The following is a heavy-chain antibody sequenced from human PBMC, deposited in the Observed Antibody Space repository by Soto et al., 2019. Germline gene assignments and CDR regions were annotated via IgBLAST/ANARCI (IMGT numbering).Heavy chain of an antibody. V-gene: IGHV4-38-2*01. J-gene: IGHJ6*02. CDR3: AKYVEDYYDGMDV. CDR1: GYYIDSGY. D-gene: IGHD3-16*01. Sequence: SETLSLTCAVSGYYIDSGYWGWIRQPPGKGLEWIGNIYHSWSTYYNPCLKSRVTISIDTSKNQFSLKGSSVTAAATAVYYCAKYVEDYYDGMDVWAQGTTVTVYS. CDR2: IYHSWST.